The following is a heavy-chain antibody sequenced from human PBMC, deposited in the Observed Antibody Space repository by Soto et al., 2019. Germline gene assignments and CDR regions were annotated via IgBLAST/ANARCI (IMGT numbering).Heavy chain of an antibody. CDR1: GGSVSSGSYY. CDR3: ASRQSYSYDSSGYFYFQH. CDR2: IYYSGST. D-gene: IGHD3-22*01. J-gene: IGHJ1*01. Sequence: SETLSLTCTVSGGSVSSGSYYWSWIRQPPGKGLEWIGYIYYSGSTNYNPSLKSRVTISVDTSKNQFSLKLSSVTAADTAVYYCASRQSYSYDSSGYFYFQHWGQGTPVTVSS. V-gene: IGHV4-61*01.